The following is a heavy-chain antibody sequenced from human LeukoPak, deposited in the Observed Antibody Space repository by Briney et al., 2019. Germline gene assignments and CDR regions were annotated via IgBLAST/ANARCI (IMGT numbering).Heavy chain of an antibody. CDR3: ARSTIVVVPRTFDI. J-gene: IGHJ3*02. V-gene: IGHV4-34*01. D-gene: IGHD3-22*01. CDR2: INHSGST. CDR1: GGSFSGYY. Sequence: SETLSLTCAVYGGSFSGYYWSWLRQPPGKGLEWVGEINHSGSTNYNPSLKSRVTISVDMSNNQFSLKLSSVTAADTAVYYCARSTIVVVPRTFDIWGQGTMVTVSS.